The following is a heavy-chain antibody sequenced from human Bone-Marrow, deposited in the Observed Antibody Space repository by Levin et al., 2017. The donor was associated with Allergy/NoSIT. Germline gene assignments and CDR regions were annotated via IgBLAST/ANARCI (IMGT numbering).Heavy chain of an antibody. D-gene: IGHD1-26*01. CDR3: ARKMGPTPAFDL. CDR1: GYSFSSQW. V-gene: IGHV5-51*01. J-gene: IGHJ3*01. CDR2: VYPGDSDT. Sequence: GESLKISCQGSGYSFSSQWIAWVRQKPGKGLEWMGIVYPGDSDTVYSPSFEGQVTFSADKSTNTAHLHWSSLKASDTAMYFCARKMGPTPAFDLWGQGTMVTVSS.